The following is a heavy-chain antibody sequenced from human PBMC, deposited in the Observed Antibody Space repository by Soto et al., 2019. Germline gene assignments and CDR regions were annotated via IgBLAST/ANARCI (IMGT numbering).Heavy chain of an antibody. D-gene: IGHD2-15*01. CDR3: ARDYQDCSGGSCYYYYYGMDV. V-gene: IGHV1-69*13. J-gene: IGHJ6*02. CDR1: GGTFSSYA. Sequence: SVKVSCKASGGTFSSYAISWVRQAPGRGLEWMGGIIPIFGTANYAQKFQGRVTITADESTSTAYMELSSLRSEDTAVYYCARDYQDCSGGSCYYYYYGMDVWGQGTTVTVSS. CDR2: IIPIFGTA.